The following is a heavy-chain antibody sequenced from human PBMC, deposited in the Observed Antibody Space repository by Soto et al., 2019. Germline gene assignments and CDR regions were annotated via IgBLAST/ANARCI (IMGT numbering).Heavy chain of an antibody. D-gene: IGHD1-26*01. CDR3: ATEGEWELYNWFDP. J-gene: IGHJ5*02. CDR2: ISYDGSNK. Sequence: GGSLILSCAASGFTFSSYGMHWVRQAPGKGLEWVAVISYDGSNKYYADSVKGRFTISRDNSKNTLYLQMHSLRAEDTAVYYCATEGEWELYNWFDPWGQGTLVTVSS. V-gene: IGHV3-30*03. CDR1: GFTFSSYG.